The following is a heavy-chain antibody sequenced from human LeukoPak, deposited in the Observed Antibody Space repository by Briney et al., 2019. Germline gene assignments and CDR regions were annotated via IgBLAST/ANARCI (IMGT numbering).Heavy chain of an antibody. CDR2: ISGSGGST. V-gene: IGHV3-23*01. CDR1: GFTFSSYG. J-gene: IGHJ4*02. D-gene: IGHD3-10*01. CDR3: AKASGSGSYMGDYYFDY. Sequence: GGTLRLSCAASGFTFSSYGMSWVRQAPGKGLEWVSAISGSGGSTYYADSVKGRFTISRDNSKNTLYLQMNSLRAEDTAVYYCAKASGSGSYMGDYYFDYWGQGTLVTVSS.